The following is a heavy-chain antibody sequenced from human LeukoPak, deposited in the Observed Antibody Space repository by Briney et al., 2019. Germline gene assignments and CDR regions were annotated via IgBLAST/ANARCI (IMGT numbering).Heavy chain of an antibody. CDR3: AKDGTWIRNDEGYFDY. Sequence: PGGSLRLSCAASGFTFSSYGMHWVRQAPGKGLEWVAFIRYDGSNKYYADSVKGRFAISRDNSKNTLYLQMNSLRAEDTAVYYCAKDGTWIRNDEGYFDYWGQGTLVTVSS. CDR1: GFTFSSYG. D-gene: IGHD5-18*01. V-gene: IGHV3-30*02. CDR2: IRYDGSNK. J-gene: IGHJ4*02.